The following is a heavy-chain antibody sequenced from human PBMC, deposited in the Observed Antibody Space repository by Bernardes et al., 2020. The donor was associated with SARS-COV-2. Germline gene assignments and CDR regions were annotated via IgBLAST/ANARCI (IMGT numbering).Heavy chain of an antibody. J-gene: IGHJ2*01. D-gene: IGHD2-8*02. V-gene: IGHV3-66*01. Sequence: GGSLRLSCAASGFTVSSNYMSWVRQAPGKGLEWVSVIYSGGSTYYADSVKGRFTISRDNSKNTLYLQMNSLRAEDTAVYYCAREDWRFSWYFDLWGRGTLVTVSS. CDR2: IYSGGST. CDR3: AREDWRFSWYFDL. CDR1: GFTVSSNY.